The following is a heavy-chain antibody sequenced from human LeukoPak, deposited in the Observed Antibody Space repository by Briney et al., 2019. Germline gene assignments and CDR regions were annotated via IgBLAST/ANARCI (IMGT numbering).Heavy chain of an antibody. Sequence: GGSLRLSCAASGFTFSSYDMHWVRQAPGKGLERVAVISYDGSNKYYADSVKGRFTISRDNSKNTLYLQMNSLRAEDTAVYYCARDGQYDYVWGTEPIHFDYWGQGTLVTVSS. CDR3: ARDGQYDYVWGTEPIHFDY. J-gene: IGHJ4*02. CDR2: ISYDGSNK. D-gene: IGHD3-16*01. CDR1: GFTFSSYD. V-gene: IGHV3-30*01.